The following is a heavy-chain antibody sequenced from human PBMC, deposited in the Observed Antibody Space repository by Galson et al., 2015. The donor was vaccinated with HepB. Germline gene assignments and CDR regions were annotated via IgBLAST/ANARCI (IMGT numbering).Heavy chain of an antibody. CDR3: AKDHAFGVIPACWFDL. D-gene: IGHD3-10*01. V-gene: IGHV3-30*18. CDR2: ISYGGSNQ. J-gene: IGHJ5*02. CDR1: GFTFSNCG. Sequence: SLRLSCAASGFTFSNCGMHWVRQSPGKGLEWVTVISYGGSNQYYADSVKGRFTISRDNYKNTLYLQMNSLRPEDTAVYFCAKDHAFGVIPACWFDLWGQGTLVIVSA.